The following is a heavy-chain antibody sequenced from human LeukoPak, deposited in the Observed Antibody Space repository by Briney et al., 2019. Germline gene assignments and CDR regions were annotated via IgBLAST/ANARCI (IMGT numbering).Heavy chain of an antibody. Sequence: GGSLRLSCAASGFTFSSYWMHWVRQVPGKGLVWVSRINSDGSSTSYADSVKGRFTISRDNSKNTLSLQMNSLRAEDTAVYYCTKRTPEYSSSRCLDYWGRGTLVTVSS. CDR1: GFTFSSYW. CDR2: INSDGSST. V-gene: IGHV3-74*01. CDR3: TKRTPEYSSSRCLDY. D-gene: IGHD6-13*01. J-gene: IGHJ4*02.